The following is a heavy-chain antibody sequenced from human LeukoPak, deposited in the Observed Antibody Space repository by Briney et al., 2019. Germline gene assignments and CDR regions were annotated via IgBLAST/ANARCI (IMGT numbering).Heavy chain of an antibody. D-gene: IGHD2-2*01. CDR2: IIPIFGTA. V-gene: IGHV1-69*05. CDR1: GGTFSSYA. CDR3: ARAGVHCSSTSCYSY. J-gene: IGHJ4*02. Sequence: SVKVSCKASGGTFSSYAISWVRQAPGQGLEWMGGIIPIFGTANSAQKFQGRVTITTDESTSTAYMELSSLRSEDTAVYYCARAGVHCSSTSCYSYWGQGTLVTVSS.